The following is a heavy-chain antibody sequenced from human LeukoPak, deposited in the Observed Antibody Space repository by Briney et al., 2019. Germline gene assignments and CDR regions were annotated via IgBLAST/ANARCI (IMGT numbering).Heavy chain of an antibody. V-gene: IGHV1-8*01. J-gene: IGHJ5*02. CDR3: ARVGSGWELNWFDP. Sequence: GASVKVSCKASGYTFTSYDINWVRQATGQGLEWMGWMNPNSGNTGYAQKCQGRVTMTRNTSISTAYMELSSLRSEDTAVYYCARVGSGWELNWFDPWGQGTLVTVSS. CDR1: GYTFTSYD. D-gene: IGHD6-19*01. CDR2: MNPNSGNT.